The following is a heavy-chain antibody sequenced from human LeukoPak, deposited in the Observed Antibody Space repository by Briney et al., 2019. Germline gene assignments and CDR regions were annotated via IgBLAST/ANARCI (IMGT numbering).Heavy chain of an antibody. CDR1: GYSISSISSTYY. CDR2: LYHSGTT. CDR3: ARLRVQNYGGNWGFDY. V-gene: IGHV4-38-2*02. D-gene: IGHD4-23*01. J-gene: IGHJ4*02. Sequence: SETLSLTCTVSGYSISSISSTYYWGWVRQSPGKGLEWIGSLYHSGTTYYNPSLQSRVTISIDTSKNQFSLKLSSVTAADTAVYYCARLRVQNYGGNWGFDYWGQGTLVTVSS.